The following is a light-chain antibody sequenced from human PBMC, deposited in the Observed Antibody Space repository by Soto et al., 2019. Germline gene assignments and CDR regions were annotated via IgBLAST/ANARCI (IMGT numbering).Light chain of an antibody. J-gene: IGKJ4*01. CDR1: QGISNY. CDR2: AAS. Sequence: DIQMTQSPSSLSASVGDRVTITCRASQGISNYLAWYQQIPGKVPNLLISAASTLQSGVPSRFSGSGSGTDFTRTISSLQPEDVATYYCQKETNVPAFGGGTKVEIK. CDR3: QKETNVPA. V-gene: IGKV1-27*01.